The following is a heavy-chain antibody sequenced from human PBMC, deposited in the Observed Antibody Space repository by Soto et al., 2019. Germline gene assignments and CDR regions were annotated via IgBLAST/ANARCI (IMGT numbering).Heavy chain of an antibody. CDR1: GGSISSGGYS. J-gene: IGHJ4*02. V-gene: IGHV4-30-2*01. CDR3: TRGNVVPLDY. D-gene: IGHD2-15*01. CDR2: IYHSGST. Sequence: QLQLQESGSGLVKPSQTLSLTCAVSGGSISSGGYSWSWIRQPPGKGLEWIGYIYHSGSTYYNPSRKSRVTTPVDRSKTQSSLKLSSVTAADTAGYYSTRGNVVPLDYWGQGTLVTVSS.